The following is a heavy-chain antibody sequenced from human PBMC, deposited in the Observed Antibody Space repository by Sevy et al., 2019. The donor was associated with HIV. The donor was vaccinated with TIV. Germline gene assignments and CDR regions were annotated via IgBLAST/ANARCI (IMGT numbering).Heavy chain of an antibody. Sequence: GGSLRLSCAASGFTFNFFSMHWVRQAPGKGLEWVAPISFDGSNEHYADSVKGRFTISRDNSKNSLFLQMNSLRADDSAVYYCALERLSSAVAEYFHNWGQGTLVTVSS. CDR1: GFTFNFFS. D-gene: IGHD1-1*01. J-gene: IGHJ1*01. V-gene: IGHV3-30-3*01. CDR2: ISFDGSNE. CDR3: ALERLSSAVAEYFHN.